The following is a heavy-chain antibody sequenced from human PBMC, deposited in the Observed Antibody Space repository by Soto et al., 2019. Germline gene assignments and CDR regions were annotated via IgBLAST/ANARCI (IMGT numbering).Heavy chain of an antibody. CDR3: AGSQGCSSSLVVSYDNYYGMDV. D-gene: IGHD2-2*01. Sequence: QVQLVPSGAEVKKPGSSVKVACKAPGGTFSTYAISWVRQAPGQGLEWMGGVIPIFGTPKYAQKFQGRVTTTADESTSTGFMKLRSLSSEDTAVYYCAGSQGCSSSLVVSYDNYYGMDVWGQGTTVTVSS. J-gene: IGHJ6*02. CDR2: VIPIFGTP. V-gene: IGHV1-69*01. CDR1: GGTFSTYA.